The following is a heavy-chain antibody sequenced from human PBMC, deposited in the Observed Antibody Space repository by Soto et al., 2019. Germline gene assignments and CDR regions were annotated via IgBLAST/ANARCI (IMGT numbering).Heavy chain of an antibody. Sequence: QVQLQESGPGLVKPSETLSLTCTVSGGSISGYYWSWIRQPPGEGLEWIGYIYYSGSTNYNPSLKSRVTISVDTSENQFSLKLSSVTAADTAMYYCASSSYYYDNTYFDYWGQGILVTVSS. J-gene: IGHJ4*02. D-gene: IGHD3-22*01. V-gene: IGHV4-59*01. CDR1: GGSISGYY. CDR2: IYYSGST. CDR3: ASSSYYYDNTYFDY.